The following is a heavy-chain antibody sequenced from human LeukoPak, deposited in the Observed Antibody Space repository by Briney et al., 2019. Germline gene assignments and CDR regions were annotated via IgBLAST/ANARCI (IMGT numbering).Heavy chain of an antibody. CDR2: IYHTGKT. D-gene: IGHD3-22*01. CDR1: GYSISSGYH. J-gene: IGHJ3*02. V-gene: IGHV4-38-2*02. Sequence: SETLSLTCTVSGYSISSGYHWGWIRQPPGKGLEWIGSIYHTGKTYYNPSLKSRVTISVDTSKNQFSLKLSSVTAADTAVYYCARGSGITMIVVVIGDAFDIWGQGTMVTVSS. CDR3: ARGSGITMIVVVIGDAFDI.